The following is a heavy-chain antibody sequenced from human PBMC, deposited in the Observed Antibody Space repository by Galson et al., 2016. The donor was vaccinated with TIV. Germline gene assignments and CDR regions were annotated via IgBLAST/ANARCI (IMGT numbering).Heavy chain of an antibody. Sequence: SLRLSCAASGFTFRSHAMHWVRQAPGKGLEWVADISYDGINKYYADSVKGRFTVSRDNSKSTLYLQLNSLRTEDTAVYYCARETGCVGGCYYFDYWGQGTLVTVSS. CDR1: GFTFRSHA. CDR3: ARETGCVGGCYYFDY. J-gene: IGHJ4*02. CDR2: ISYDGINK. V-gene: IGHV3-30*01. D-gene: IGHD2-21*02.